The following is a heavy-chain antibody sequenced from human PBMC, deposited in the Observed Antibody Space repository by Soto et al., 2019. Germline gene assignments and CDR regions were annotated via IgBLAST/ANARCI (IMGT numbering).Heavy chain of an antibody. CDR3: AKRRGAGGHFDY. D-gene: IGHD2-15*01. Sequence: DVQLLESGGGLVQPEGSLRLSCAASGFTFSSYAMGWVRQGPGKGLEWVAVVSIGGSTHYADSVRGRFTISRDTSKNTLSPQMNSLTAEHTAIYFCAKRRGAGGHFDYWGQGALVTVSS. J-gene: IGHJ4*02. CDR2: VSIGGST. V-gene: IGHV3-23*01. CDR1: GFTFSSYA.